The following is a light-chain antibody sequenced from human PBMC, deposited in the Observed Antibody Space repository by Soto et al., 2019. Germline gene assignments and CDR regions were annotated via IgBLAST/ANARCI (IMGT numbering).Light chain of an antibody. CDR1: QSVSSNY. J-gene: IGKJ1*01. CDR3: QQYDSSPWT. CDR2: GAS. Sequence: EIVLTQSPGTLSLSPGERATLSCRASQSVSSNYLAWYQQKPGQAPRLRIYGASSRATGIPDRFSGSGSGKDFTLTISRLEPEEFAVYYCQQYDSSPWTVGQGTKVEIK. V-gene: IGKV3-20*01.